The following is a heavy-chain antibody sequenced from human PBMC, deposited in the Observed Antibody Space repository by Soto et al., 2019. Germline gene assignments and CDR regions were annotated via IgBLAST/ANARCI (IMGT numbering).Heavy chain of an antibody. J-gene: IGHJ4*02. V-gene: IGHV4-39*01. CDR3: ARHRVTMIVVVIDY. D-gene: IGHD3-22*01. CDR2: VFYTGFT. Sequence: SETLSLTCAVSGGSISGSYYYWGWLRQSPGKGPEWIGSVFYTGFTSYNPSLESRVSVSVDTSKNQFSLKVSGVSAADTAVYYCARHRVTMIVVVIDYWGQGTLVTVS. CDR1: GGSISGSYYY.